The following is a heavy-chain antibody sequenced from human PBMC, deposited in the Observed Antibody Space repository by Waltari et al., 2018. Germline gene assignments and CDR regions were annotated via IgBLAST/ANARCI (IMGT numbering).Heavy chain of an antibody. CDR2: IKQDGSVK. D-gene: IGHD6-13*01. CDR1: GFTFSRHW. Sequence: EVQLVESGGGLVQPGGSLRLSCAASGFTFSRHWMTWVRQAPGKGMELGANIKQDGSVKYYVDSVKGRFTISRDNAKSSLYLQMESLRGDDTAVYYCARGGLDSSWYWRNWGQGTLVTVSS. V-gene: IGHV3-7*04. J-gene: IGHJ4*02. CDR3: ARGGLDSSWYWRN.